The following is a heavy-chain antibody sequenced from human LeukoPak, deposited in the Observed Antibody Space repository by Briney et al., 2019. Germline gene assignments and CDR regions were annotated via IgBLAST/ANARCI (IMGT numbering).Heavy chain of an antibody. CDR3: ARHHLYDSSGDGRYYFDY. V-gene: IGHV4-38-2*01. J-gene: IGHJ4*02. Sequence: SETLSLSCGVSGYSISSGYHWGWIRQPTGKGLEWIGSMSHSGSTYYNPSLKSRVTISVDTSKNQFSVKLSSVTAADTAVYYCARHHLYDSSGDGRYYFDYWGQGTLVTVSS. CDR2: MSHSGST. CDR1: GYSISSGYH. D-gene: IGHD3-22*01.